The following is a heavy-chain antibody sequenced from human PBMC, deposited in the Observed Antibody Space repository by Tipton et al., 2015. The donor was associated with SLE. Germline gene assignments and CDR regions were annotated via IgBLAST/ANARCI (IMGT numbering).Heavy chain of an antibody. CDR1: GVSISDHY. CDR2: IYISGST. D-gene: IGHD3-3*01. J-gene: IGHJ6*03. CDR3: ARGGDFWSGPTSYYYYYYYMDV. Sequence: TLSLTCTVSGVSISDHYWTWIRQPAGKGLEWIGRIYISGSTNYNPSLKSRVTISVDTSKNQFSLKLRSVTAADTAVYYCARGGDFWSGPTSYYYYYYYMDVWGKGTTVTVSS. V-gene: IGHV4-4*07.